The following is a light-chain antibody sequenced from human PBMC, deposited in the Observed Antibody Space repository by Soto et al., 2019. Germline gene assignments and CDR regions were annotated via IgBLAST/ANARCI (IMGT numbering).Light chain of an antibody. V-gene: IGKV3-11*01. Sequence: EILITQSPATLSVSPGERVTIACRASQSVSSNLAWYQQKPGQAPRLLIYDASNRATGIPARFSGSGSGTDFTLTISSLEPEDFEVYYCQQRSNSPITFGQGTRLEIK. J-gene: IGKJ5*01. CDR3: QQRSNSPIT. CDR2: DAS. CDR1: QSVSSN.